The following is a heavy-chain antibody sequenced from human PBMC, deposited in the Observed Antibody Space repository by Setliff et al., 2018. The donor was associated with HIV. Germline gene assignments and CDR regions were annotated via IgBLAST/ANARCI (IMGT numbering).Heavy chain of an antibody. Sequence: PGGSLRLSCAASGFTFRNYKFNWVRQAPGRGLEWVSSISIGSGGAIDYADSLQGRFTISRDDSKNSVYLQMNTLGAEDTAVYYCARGQFRLRPDSLDLWGQGTLVTVSS. D-gene: IGHD2-21*01. CDR3: ARGQFRLRPDSLDL. V-gene: IGHV3-48*03. CDR1: GFTFRNYK. J-gene: IGHJ4*03. CDR2: ISIGSGGAI.